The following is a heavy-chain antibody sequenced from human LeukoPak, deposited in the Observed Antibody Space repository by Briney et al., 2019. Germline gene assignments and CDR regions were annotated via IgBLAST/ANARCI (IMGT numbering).Heavy chain of an antibody. Sequence: SVTVSFTASGYTFIGYYLHWVRQAPGQGLEWVGWINPDRGGTNYAQKFQGRVTMTRDTSISTAYMELSNLRSDDTAVYYCAREVGANEYWGQGTLVTCAS. J-gene: IGHJ4*02. CDR2: INPDRGGT. CDR1: GYTFIGYY. D-gene: IGHD1-26*01. V-gene: IGHV1-2*02. CDR3: AREVGANEY.